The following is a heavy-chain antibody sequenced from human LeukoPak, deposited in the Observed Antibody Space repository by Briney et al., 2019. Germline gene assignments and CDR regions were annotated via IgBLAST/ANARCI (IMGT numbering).Heavy chain of an antibody. J-gene: IGHJ1*01. CDR1: GFTFSNAW. Sequence: GGSLRLSCAASGFTFSNAWMSWVRQAPGKGLEWVGRIKSKTDGGTTDYAAPVKGRFTISRDDSKNTLYLQMNSLKTVDTAVYYCTTVQGYCTNGVCYYSEYFQHWGQGTLVTVSS. CDR3: TTVQGYCTNGVCYYSEYFQH. CDR2: IKSKTDGGTT. D-gene: IGHD2-8*01. V-gene: IGHV3-15*01.